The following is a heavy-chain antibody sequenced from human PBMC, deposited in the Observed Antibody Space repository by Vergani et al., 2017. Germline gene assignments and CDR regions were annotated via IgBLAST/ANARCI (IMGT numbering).Heavy chain of an antibody. Sequence: EVQMVESGGGLVKPGESLRISCKGSGYSFTSYWISWVRQMPGKGLEWMGRIDPSDSYTNYSPSFQGHVTISADKSISTAYLQWSSLKASDTAMYYCARDPRGYGGDPEDYYYGMDVWGQGTTVTVSS. CDR1: GYSFTSYW. V-gene: IGHV5-10-1*01. J-gene: IGHJ6*02. D-gene: IGHD2-21*02. CDR2: IDPSDSYT. CDR3: ARDPRGYGGDPEDYYYGMDV.